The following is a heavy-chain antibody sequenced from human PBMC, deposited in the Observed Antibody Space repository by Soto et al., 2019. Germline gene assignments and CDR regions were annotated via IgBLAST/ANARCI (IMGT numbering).Heavy chain of an antibody. Sequence: PSETLSLTCAVYGESVNCYYWNWIRQPPGKGLEWIGEINHTGGTHYNPSLKSRVTMSVDTSKNQFSLRLSSVTAADTAIYYCATRITVFGLLIPPFDPWGQGTQVTVSS. D-gene: IGHD3-3*01. V-gene: IGHV4-34*01. J-gene: IGHJ5*02. CDR1: GESVNCYY. CDR2: INHTGGT. CDR3: ATRITVFGLLIPPFDP.